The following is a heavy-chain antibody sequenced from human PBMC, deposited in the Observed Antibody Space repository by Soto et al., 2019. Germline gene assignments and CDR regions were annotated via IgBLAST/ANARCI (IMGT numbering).Heavy chain of an antibody. CDR1: GFTFSSYA. CDR3: ARRGSGSYYDY. D-gene: IGHD1-26*01. CDR2: ISGSGDST. Sequence: EVQLLESGGGLVQPGGSLRLSCAASGFTFSSYAMRWVRQAAVKGLEWVSAISGSGDSTYYADSVKGRFTISRDNSKHTLYLQMNSLRAEDTAVNYCARRGSGSYYDYWGQGTLVTVSS. J-gene: IGHJ4*02. V-gene: IGHV3-23*01.